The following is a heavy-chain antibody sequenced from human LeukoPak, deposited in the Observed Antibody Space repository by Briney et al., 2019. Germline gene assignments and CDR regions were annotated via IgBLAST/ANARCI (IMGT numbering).Heavy chain of an antibody. J-gene: IGHJ6*02. CDR2: IYTGGST. Sequence: PGGSPRLSCAASGFTVSSNYMSWVRQAPGKGLEWVSVIYTGGSTYYADSVKGRFTISRDNSKNTLYLQMNSLRAEDTAVYYCARRPYYYYGMDVWGQGTTVTVSS. CDR1: GFTVSSNY. CDR3: ARRPYYYYGMDV. V-gene: IGHV3-66*04.